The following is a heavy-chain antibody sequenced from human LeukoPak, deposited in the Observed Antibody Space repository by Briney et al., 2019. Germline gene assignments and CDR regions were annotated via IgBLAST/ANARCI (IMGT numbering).Heavy chain of an antibody. J-gene: IGHJ6*03. CDR2: ISYDGSNK. CDR3: ARGPYYYYMDV. CDR1: GFTFSSYA. Sequence: GGSLRLSCAASGFTFSSYAMHWVRQAPGKGLEWVAVISYDGSNKYYADSVKGRFTISRDNAKNSLFLQMNSLRAKDTAVYYCARGPYYYYMDVWGKGTTVTVSS. V-gene: IGHV3-30*07.